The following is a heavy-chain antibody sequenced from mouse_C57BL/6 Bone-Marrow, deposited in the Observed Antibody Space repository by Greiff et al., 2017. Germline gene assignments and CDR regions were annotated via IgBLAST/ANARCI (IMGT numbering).Heavy chain of an antibody. J-gene: IGHJ2*01. D-gene: IGHD3-2*02. CDR2: IYPGGGYT. CDR1: GYTFTNYW. CDR3: ARWTAQAPYYFDY. Sequence: QVQLQQSGAELVRPGTSVKMSCKASGYTFTNYWIGWAKQRPGHGLEWIGDIYPGGGYTNYNEKFKGKATLTADKSYSTAYMQFSSLTSEDSAIYYCARWTAQAPYYFDYWGQGTTLTVSS. V-gene: IGHV1-63*01.